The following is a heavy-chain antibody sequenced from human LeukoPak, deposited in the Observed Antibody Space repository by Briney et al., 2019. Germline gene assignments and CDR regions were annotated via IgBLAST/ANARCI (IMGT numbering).Heavy chain of an antibody. D-gene: IGHD3-22*01. CDR1: GFIFSNYA. J-gene: IGHJ6*03. CDR3: AKDYYGSPFYYMDV. V-gene: IGHV3-23*01. Sequence: PGGSLRLSCAASGFIFSNYAMSWVRQAPGKGLEWVSGISSSGGSTYYAGSVKGRFTISRDNSQNTLYLQMNSLRAEDTAVYYCAKDYYGSPFYYMDVWGKGTTATVSS. CDR2: ISSSGGST.